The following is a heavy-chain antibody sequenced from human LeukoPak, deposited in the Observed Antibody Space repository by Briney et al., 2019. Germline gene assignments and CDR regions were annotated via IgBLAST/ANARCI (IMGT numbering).Heavy chain of an antibody. CDR2: ISAYNGNT. CDR3: ARDLYYYDSSGYHDVFDI. D-gene: IGHD3-22*01. CDR1: GGTFSSYA. J-gene: IGHJ3*02. V-gene: IGHV1-18*01. Sequence: ASVKVSCKASGGTFSSYAISWVRQAPGQGLEWMGWISAYNGNTYYAQKLQGRVTMTTDTSTSTVYLELRSLRSDDTTVYYCARDLYYYDSSGYHDVFDIWGQGTMVTVSS.